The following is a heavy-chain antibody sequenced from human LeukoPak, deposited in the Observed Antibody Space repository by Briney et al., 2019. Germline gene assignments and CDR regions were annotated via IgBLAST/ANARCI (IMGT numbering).Heavy chain of an antibody. CDR2: IYHSGST. D-gene: IGHD2-15*01. V-gene: IGHV4-38-2*02. Sequence: PSETLSLTCTVSGYSISSGYYWGWIRQPPGKGLEWIGSIYHSGSTYYNPSLKSRVTISVDTSKNQFSLKLSSVTAADTAVYYCATAHCSGGSCYPLCYYYMDVWGTGTTVTVSS. CDR1: GYSISSGYY. J-gene: IGHJ6*03. CDR3: ATAHCSGGSCYPLCYYYMDV.